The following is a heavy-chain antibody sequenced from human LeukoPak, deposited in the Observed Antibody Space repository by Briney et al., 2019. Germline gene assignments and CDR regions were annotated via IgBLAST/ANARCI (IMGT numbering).Heavy chain of an antibody. V-gene: IGHV3-30*02. CDR1: GFTFSSYG. Sequence: PGGSLRLSCAASGFTFSSYGMHWVRQAPGKGLEWVAFIRYDGGNKYYADSVKGRFTISRDNSKNTLYLQMNSLRAEDTAVYYCAKVGYCSSTSCPLDYWGQGTLVTVSS. CDR2: IRYDGGNK. J-gene: IGHJ4*02. CDR3: AKVGYCSSTSCPLDY. D-gene: IGHD2-2*03.